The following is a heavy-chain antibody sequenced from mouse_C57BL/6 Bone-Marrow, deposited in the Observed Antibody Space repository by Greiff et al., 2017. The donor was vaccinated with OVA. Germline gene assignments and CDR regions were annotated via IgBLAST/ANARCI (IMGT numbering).Heavy chain of an antibody. D-gene: IGHD1-1*01. CDR1: GFNIKDYY. J-gene: IGHJ1*03. V-gene: IGHV14-1*01. Sequence: VQLQQSGAELVRPGASVKLSCTASGFNIKDYYMHWVKQRPEQGLEWIGRIDPEDGDTEYAPKFQGKATMPADTSSNTAYLQLSSLTSEDTAVYYCTPLITTVVAHWYFDVWGTGTTVTVSS. CDR3: TPLITTVVAHWYFDV. CDR2: IDPEDGDT.